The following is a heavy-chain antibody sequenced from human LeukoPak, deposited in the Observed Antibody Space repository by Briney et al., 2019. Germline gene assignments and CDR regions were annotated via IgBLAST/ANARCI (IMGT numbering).Heavy chain of an antibody. D-gene: IGHD3-22*01. Sequence: SETLSLTCTVSGYSITSGYYWGWIRQPPGKGLEWIGSIYHSGSTYYSPSLKSRVTISVNTSKNQFSLRLSSVTAADTAVYYCARSGTGLLRYYFDYWGQGTLVTVSS. CDR3: ARSGTGLLRYYFDY. CDR1: GYSITSGYY. V-gene: IGHV4-38-2*02. J-gene: IGHJ4*02. CDR2: IYHSGST.